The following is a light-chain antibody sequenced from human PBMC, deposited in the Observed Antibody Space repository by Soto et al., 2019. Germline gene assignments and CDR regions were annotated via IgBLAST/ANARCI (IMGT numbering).Light chain of an antibody. CDR2: DAS. CDR1: QDFSNY. Sequence: DLQMTQSPSSLSASVGDRVTITCQASQDFSNYLNWYQQKPGKAPKLLFYDASNLETGVPSRFSGSGSGTDFTFTISSLQPEDIATYYCQQYDNLSLTFGGGTKVEIK. V-gene: IGKV1-33*01. CDR3: QQYDNLSLT. J-gene: IGKJ4*01.